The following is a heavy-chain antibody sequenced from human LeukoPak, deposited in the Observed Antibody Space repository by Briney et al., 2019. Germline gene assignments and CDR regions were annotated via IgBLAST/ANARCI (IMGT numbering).Heavy chain of an antibody. CDR3: ASVLNSVPNDY. D-gene: IGHD4-23*01. CDR1: GFTFNGYS. Sequence: GVSLRLSCAPSGFTFNGYSMNWVPQAPGKGLECVSSISSSSIYIYYADSVKGRFTISRENAKNSLYLQMNSLRAEDTAVYYCASVLNSVPNDYWGQGTLVTVSS. V-gene: IGHV3-21*06. J-gene: IGHJ4*02. CDR2: ISSSSIYI.